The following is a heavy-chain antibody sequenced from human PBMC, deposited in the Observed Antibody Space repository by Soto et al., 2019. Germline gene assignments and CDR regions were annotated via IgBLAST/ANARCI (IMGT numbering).Heavy chain of an antibody. V-gene: IGHV3-73*01. D-gene: IGHD1-26*01. CDR3: TRFPRGTRMTNFDY. CDR2: IRSKTNNYAT. J-gene: IGHJ4*02. CDR1: GFNFSGSA. Sequence: GGSLRLSCAASGFNFSGSAIHWVRQASGKGLEWVGRIRSKTNNYATAYAASVNGRFTVSRDDSKNTAYLQMNSLITEDTAVYYCTRFPRGTRMTNFDYWGQGTLVTVSS.